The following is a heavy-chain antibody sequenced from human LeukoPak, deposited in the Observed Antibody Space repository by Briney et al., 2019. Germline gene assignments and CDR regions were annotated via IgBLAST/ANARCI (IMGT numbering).Heavy chain of an antibody. Sequence: GGSLRLSCAASGFTFSSYGMHWVRQAPGKGLGWVAVISYDGSNKYYADSVKGRFTISRDNSKNTLYLQMNSLRAEDTAVYYCARGLGYGDYKLDYWGQGTLVTVSS. CDR1: GFTFSSYG. V-gene: IGHV3-30*03. CDR3: ARGLGYGDYKLDY. CDR2: ISYDGSNK. D-gene: IGHD4-17*01. J-gene: IGHJ4*02.